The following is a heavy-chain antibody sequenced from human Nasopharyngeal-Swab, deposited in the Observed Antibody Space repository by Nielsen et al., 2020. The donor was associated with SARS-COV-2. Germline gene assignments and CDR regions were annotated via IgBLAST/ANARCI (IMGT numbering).Heavy chain of an antibody. CDR2: IYTSGST. Sequence: LRLSCTVSGGSISSGSYYWSWIRQPAGKGLEWIGRIYTSGSTNYNPSLKSRVTISVDTSKNQFSLKLSSVTAADTAVYYCARVKGIAAANYYYGMDVWGQGTTVTVSS. V-gene: IGHV4-61*02. CDR3: ARVKGIAAANYYYGMDV. J-gene: IGHJ6*02. CDR1: GGSISSGSYY. D-gene: IGHD6-13*01.